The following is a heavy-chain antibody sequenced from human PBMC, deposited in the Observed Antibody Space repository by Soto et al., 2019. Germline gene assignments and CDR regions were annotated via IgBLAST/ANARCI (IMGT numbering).Heavy chain of an antibody. CDR2: ISGSGGST. CDR1: GFTFSSYA. J-gene: IGHJ4*02. V-gene: IGHV3-23*01. CDR3: AKDSGSGIAAGKYYFDY. Sequence: VQLLESGGGLVQPGGSLRLSCAASGFTFSSYAMSWVRQAPGKGLEWVSAISGSGGSTYYADSVKGRFTISRDNSKNTLYLQMNSLRAEDTAVYYCAKDSGSGIAAGKYYFDYWGQGTLVTVSS. D-gene: IGHD6-13*01.